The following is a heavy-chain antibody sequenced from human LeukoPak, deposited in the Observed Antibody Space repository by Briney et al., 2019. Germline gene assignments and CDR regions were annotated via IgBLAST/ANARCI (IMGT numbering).Heavy chain of an antibody. CDR3: AKAIMITFGGVIPYFDY. Sequence: GGSLRLSCAASGFTFSNYAMNWVRQAPGKGLEWVSAISGSGGSTYYADSVKGRFTISRDNSKNTLYLQMNSLRAEDTAVYYCAKAIMITFGGVIPYFDYWGQGALVTVSS. V-gene: IGHV3-23*01. D-gene: IGHD3-16*02. J-gene: IGHJ4*02. CDR2: ISGSGGST. CDR1: GFTFSNYA.